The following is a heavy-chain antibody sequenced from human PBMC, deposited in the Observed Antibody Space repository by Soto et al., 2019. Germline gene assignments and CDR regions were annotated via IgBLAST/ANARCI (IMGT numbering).Heavy chain of an antibody. D-gene: IGHD6-19*01. CDR3: ARGPQWLVRPYKGSFDY. J-gene: IGHJ4*02. Sequence: SETLSLTCAVSGGSISRGGYSWSWIRQPPGKGLEWIGYIYHSGSTYYNPSLKSRVTISVDRSKNQFSLKLSSVTAADTAVYYCARGPQWLVRPYKGSFDYWGQGTLVTVSS. V-gene: IGHV4-30-2*01. CDR1: GGSISRGGYS. CDR2: IYHSGST.